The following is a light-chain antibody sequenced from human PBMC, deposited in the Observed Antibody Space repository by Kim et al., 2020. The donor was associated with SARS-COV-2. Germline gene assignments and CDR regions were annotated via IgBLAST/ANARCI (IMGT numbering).Light chain of an antibody. CDR2: DAS. CDR3: QQFNNHPLT. V-gene: IGKV1D-13*01. Sequence: AIQLTQSPSSLSASVGDRVTITCRESQGIRSGLALHQQRPGKAPKLLIYDASRLESGVPSRFSGSGSGTVFTLTISSLQPEDFATYYCQQFNNHPLTFGGGTKVDIK. CDR1: QGIRSG. J-gene: IGKJ4*01.